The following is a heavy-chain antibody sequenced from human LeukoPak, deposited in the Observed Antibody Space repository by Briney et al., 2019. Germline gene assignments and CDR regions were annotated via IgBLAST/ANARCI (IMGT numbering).Heavy chain of an antibody. CDR3: ARASSGWYEGIDY. CDR1: GFTFSSYW. CDR2: IKTDGSEK. Sequence: GGSLRLSCEASGFTFSSYWMSWVRQAPGKGLEWVANIKTDGSEKYYVDSVKGRFTISRDNAKNSLYLQMNSLRAEDTAVYYCARASSGWYEGIDYWGQGTLVTVSS. J-gene: IGHJ4*02. V-gene: IGHV3-7*01. D-gene: IGHD6-19*01.